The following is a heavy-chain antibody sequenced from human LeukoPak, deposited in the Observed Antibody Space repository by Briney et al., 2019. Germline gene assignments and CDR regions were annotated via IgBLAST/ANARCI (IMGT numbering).Heavy chain of an antibody. CDR1: GGTFSSYA. CDR3: ARGNIAVPGTPYYFEY. CDR2: MNPNSGNT. V-gene: IGHV1-8*02. J-gene: IGHJ4*02. Sequence: GASVKVSCKASGGTFSSYAISWVRQAPGQGLEWMGWMNPNSGNTYYAQRFQGRVTMTRDTSISTAYMEVSSLRSEDTAVYYCARGNIAVPGTPYYFEYWGQGTLVTVSS. D-gene: IGHD6-19*01.